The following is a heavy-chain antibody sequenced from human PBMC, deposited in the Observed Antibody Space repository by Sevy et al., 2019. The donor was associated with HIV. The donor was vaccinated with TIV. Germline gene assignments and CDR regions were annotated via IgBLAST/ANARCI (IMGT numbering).Heavy chain of an antibody. V-gene: IGHV3-30*04. J-gene: IGHJ6*02. CDR3: ARDLTQYYDILTGYSRGGMDV. CDR1: GFTFSSYA. CDR2: ISYDGSNK. Sequence: GGSLRLSCAASGFTFSSYAMHWVRQAPVKGLEWVAVISYDGSNKYYADSVKGRFTISRDNSKNTLYLQMNSLRAEDTAVYYCARDLTQYYDILTGYSRGGMDVWGQGTTVTVSS. D-gene: IGHD3-9*01.